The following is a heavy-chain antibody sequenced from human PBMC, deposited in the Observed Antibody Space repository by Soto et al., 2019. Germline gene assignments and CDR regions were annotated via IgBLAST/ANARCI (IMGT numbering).Heavy chain of an antibody. CDR2: ITPIYDTT. CDR3: AQGNAVMGHYDMSV. D-gene: IGHD2-21*01. V-gene: IGHV1-69*12. CDR1: GDTLTNHA. J-gene: IGHJ6*02. Sequence: QVHLVQSGAEEKKAGSSVKVSCKASGDTLTNHAVSWVRQAPGQGLEWMGGITPIYDTTNIAQKFHGRLTFSAYESSGTVYMELQSLTSGDTAVYSCAQGNAVMGHYDMSVWGQGTTVIVSS.